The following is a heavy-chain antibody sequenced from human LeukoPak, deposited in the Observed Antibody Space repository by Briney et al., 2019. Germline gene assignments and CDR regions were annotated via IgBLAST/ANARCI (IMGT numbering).Heavy chain of an antibody. CDR2: IKSKTDGGAT. J-gene: IGHJ3*02. D-gene: IGHD1-20*01. V-gene: IGHV3-15*01. CDR3: TTAVTGTTGAFDI. CDR1: GFTFSGYA. Sequence: GGSLRLSCAASGFTFSGYAMSWVRQAPGKGLVWVGRIKSKTDGGATDYAAPVKGRFTISRDDSKNTLYLQMNSLKTEDTAVYYCTTAVTGTTGAFDIWGQGTMVTVSS.